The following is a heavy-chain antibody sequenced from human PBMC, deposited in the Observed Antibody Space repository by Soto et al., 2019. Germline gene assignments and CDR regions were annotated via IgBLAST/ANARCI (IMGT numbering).Heavy chain of an antibody. D-gene: IGHD3-10*01. CDR3: ARVGILWFGELYLDY. CDR1: GGTFSSYT. V-gene: IGHV1-69*02. J-gene: IGHJ4*02. CDR2: IIPILGIA. Sequence: SVKVSCKASGGTFSSYTISWVRQAPGQGLEWMGRIIPILGIANYAQKFQGRVTITADKSTSTAYMELSSLRSEDTAVYYCARVGILWFGELYLDYWGQGTLVTVSS.